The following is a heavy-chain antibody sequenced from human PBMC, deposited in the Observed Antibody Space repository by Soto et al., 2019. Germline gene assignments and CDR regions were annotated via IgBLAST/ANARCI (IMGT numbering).Heavy chain of an antibody. CDR2: IHSSGSI. J-gene: IGHJ1*01. Sequence: SETLSLTCTVSGGSISSDDYYWSWIRRAPGRGLEWIGYIHSSGSIYYNPSLKSRATMSIDTAGNQFSLKVSSVTVADTAVYYCARDLDGLHDDTSGPFPRPGWGQGTLVTVS. V-gene: IGHV4-30-4*01. CDR3: ARDLDGLHDDTSGPFPRPG. D-gene: IGHD3-22*01. CDR1: GGSISSDDYY.